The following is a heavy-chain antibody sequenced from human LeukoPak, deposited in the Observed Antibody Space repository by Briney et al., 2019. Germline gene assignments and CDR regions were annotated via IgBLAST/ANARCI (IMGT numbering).Heavy chain of an antibody. V-gene: IGHV5-51*01. CDR1: GYSFTSYW. Sequence: GESLKISCKGSGYSFTSYWIGWVRQMPGKGLELMGIIYPGDSDTRYSPSFQGQVTISADKSISTAYLQWSRLKASDTAMYYCARLLMVRGVIVLDYWGQGTLVTVSS. CDR2: IYPGDSDT. D-gene: IGHD3-10*01. J-gene: IGHJ4*02. CDR3: ARLLMVRGVIVLDY.